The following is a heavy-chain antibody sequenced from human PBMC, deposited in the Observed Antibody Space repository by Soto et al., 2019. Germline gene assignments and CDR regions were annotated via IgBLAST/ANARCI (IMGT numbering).Heavy chain of an antibody. V-gene: IGHV1-2*02. Sequence: QVLLVQSGAEVTKPGASVKVSCKASGYTFTGTFTGYYIHWVRQAPGQGLEWMGWINPNSGGTNYAQKFQGRVTMTRNTSISTAYMELSSLRSEDTAVYYCARAHSSSFALGDWFDPWGQGTLVTVSS. CDR1: GYTFTGTFTGYY. D-gene: IGHD6-13*01. CDR2: INPNSGGT. CDR3: ARAHSSSFALGDWFDP. J-gene: IGHJ5*02.